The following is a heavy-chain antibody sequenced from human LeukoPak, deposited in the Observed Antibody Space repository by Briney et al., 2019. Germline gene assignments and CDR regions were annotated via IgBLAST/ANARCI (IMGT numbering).Heavy chain of an antibody. CDR3: ARARGLLWFGGTLFDP. CDR2: IFYSGST. Sequence: SETLSLTCTVSGGSISTSNYYWGWIRQPPGKGLEWIGNIFYSGSTYYSPSVKSRVTISLDTSRNQFSLKLNSVTAADTAVYYCARARGLLWFGGTLFDPWGQGTLVTVSS. D-gene: IGHD3-10*01. J-gene: IGHJ5*02. V-gene: IGHV4-39*07. CDR1: GGSISTSNYY.